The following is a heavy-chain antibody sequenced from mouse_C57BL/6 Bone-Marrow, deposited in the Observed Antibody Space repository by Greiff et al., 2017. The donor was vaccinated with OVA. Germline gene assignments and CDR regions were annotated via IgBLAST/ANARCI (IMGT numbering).Heavy chain of an antibody. CDR1: GFTFSDYG. Sequence: EVQGVESGGGLVQPGGSLKLSCAASGFTFSDYGMAWVRQAPRKGPEWVAFISNLAYSIYYADTVTGRFTISRENAKNTLYLEMGSLRSEDTAMDYCARRGGEADYFDYWGQGTTLTVSS. CDR2: ISNLAYSI. CDR3: ARRGGEADYFDY. V-gene: IGHV5-15*01. J-gene: IGHJ2*01.